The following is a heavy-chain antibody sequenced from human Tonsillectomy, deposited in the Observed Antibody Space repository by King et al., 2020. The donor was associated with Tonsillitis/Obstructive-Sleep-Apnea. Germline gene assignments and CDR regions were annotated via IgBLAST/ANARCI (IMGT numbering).Heavy chain of an antibody. CDR3: VRVRSIVGAYDLDY. CDR1: GFTFSDHY. D-gene: IGHD1-26*01. CDR2: TRNKANSYTT. Sequence: VQLVESGGGLVQPGGSLRLSYVASGFTFSDHYMDWARQAPGKGLEWVGRTRNKANSYTTEYAASVKGRFTISRDDSRNSLYLQMKSLKTEDTAVYYCVRVRSIVGAYDLDYWGQGTLVTVSS. V-gene: IGHV3-72*01. J-gene: IGHJ4*02.